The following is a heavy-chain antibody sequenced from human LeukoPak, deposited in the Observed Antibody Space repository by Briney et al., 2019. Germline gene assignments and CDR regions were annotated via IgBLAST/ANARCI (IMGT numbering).Heavy chain of an antibody. D-gene: IGHD5-12*01. CDR1: GFTFSSYA. CDR3: AKDPRYSGYENYFDY. J-gene: IGHJ4*02. Sequence: GGSLRLSCAASGFTFSSYAMSWVRQAPGKGLEWVSAISGSGGSTYYADSVKGRFTISRDNSKNTLYLQMNSPRAEDTAVYYCAKDPRYSGYENYFDYWGQGTLVTVSS. CDR2: ISGSGGST. V-gene: IGHV3-23*01.